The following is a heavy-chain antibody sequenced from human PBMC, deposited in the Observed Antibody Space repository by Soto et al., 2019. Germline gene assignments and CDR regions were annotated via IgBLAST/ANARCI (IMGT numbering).Heavy chain of an antibody. Sequence: QITLKESGPTLVKPTQTLTLTCTFSGFSLSTSGVGVGWIRQPPGKALEWLALIYSDDDKRYSPSLKSRLTITKDTSKNQVVLTMTNMDPVDTATYYCAHRQGQWRSGDLFDPWCQGTLVTVSS. CDR2: IYSDDDK. CDR3: AHRQGQWRSGDLFDP. CDR1: GFSLSTSGVG. D-gene: IGHD6-19*01. V-gene: IGHV2-5*02. J-gene: IGHJ5*02.